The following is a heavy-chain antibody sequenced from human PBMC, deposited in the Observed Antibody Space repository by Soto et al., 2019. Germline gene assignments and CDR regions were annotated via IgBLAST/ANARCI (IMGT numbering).Heavy chain of an antibody. CDR2: ISYDGSNK. J-gene: IGHJ3*02. D-gene: IGHD4-17*01. CDR1: EFTFSSYA. V-gene: IGHV3-30-3*01. Sequence: PGGSLRLSCAASEFTFSSYAMHWVRQAPGKGLEWVAVISYDGSNKYYADSVKGRFTISRDNSKNTLYLQMNSLRAEDTAVYYCAREPRDDYGEMGAFDIWGQGTMVTVSS. CDR3: AREPRDDYGEMGAFDI.